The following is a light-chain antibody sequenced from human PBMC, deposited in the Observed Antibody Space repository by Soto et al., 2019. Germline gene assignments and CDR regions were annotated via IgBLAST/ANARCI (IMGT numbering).Light chain of an antibody. CDR1: RSINTY. CDR2: SAS. CDR3: QQTYSTPRT. J-gene: IGKJ1*01. Sequence: DIQMTQSPSSQSASVGDRVTITCRASRSINTYVNWYQQRPGKAPELLIYSASSLHTGVPSRFSGSGAGTDFTFTINSLLPEDFAIYYCQQTYSTPRTFGQGTKVDIK. V-gene: IGKV1-39*01.